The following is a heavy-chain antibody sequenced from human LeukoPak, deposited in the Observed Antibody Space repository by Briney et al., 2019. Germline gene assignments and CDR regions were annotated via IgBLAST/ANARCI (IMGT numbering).Heavy chain of an antibody. Sequence: SETQSLTCTVSGGSISSYYWSWIRQPPGKGLEWIGYIYYSGSTNYNPSLKSRVTISVDTSKNQFSLKLSSVTAADTAVYYCARDGYSYGPHAGAFDIWGQGTMVTVSS. J-gene: IGHJ3*02. D-gene: IGHD5-18*01. V-gene: IGHV4-59*01. CDR3: ARDGYSYGPHAGAFDI. CDR1: GGSISSYY. CDR2: IYYSGST.